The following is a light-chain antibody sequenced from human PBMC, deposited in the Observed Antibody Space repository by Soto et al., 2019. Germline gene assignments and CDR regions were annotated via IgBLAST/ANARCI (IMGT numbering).Light chain of an antibody. CDR2: GAS. J-gene: IGKJ2*01. V-gene: IGKV3-20*01. CDR3: XXXGSSGYT. CDR1: QSVSSSY. Sequence: EIVLTQSPGTLSLSPGERXTLSCRASQSVSSSYLAWYQQKPGQAPRLLIYGASSRATGIPDRFSGSGSGTDFTLTISRLXXXXXXXXXXXXXGSSGYTFGQGTKLEIK.